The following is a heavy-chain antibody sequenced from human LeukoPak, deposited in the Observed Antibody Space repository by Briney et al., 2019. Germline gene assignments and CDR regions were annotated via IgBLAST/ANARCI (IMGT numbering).Heavy chain of an antibody. CDR3: ARELGINAFDV. Sequence: ASVKVSCKASGYTLTDNHLYWVRQAPGQGLEWMGWIDPNSGVTNFAQNFQGRLTMTTDTSISTAYMELSRLTSDDTTVYHCARELGINAFDVWGQGTLVTVSS. CDR2: IDPNSGVT. V-gene: IGHV1-2*02. CDR1: GYTLTDNH. D-gene: IGHD1-26*01. J-gene: IGHJ3*01.